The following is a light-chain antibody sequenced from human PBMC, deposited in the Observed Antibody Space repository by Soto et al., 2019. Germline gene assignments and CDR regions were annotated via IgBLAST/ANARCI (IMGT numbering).Light chain of an antibody. V-gene: IGKV3-20*01. Sequence: EIVLTQSPGTLSLSPGERTTLSCRSRKSVSSSYLAWYQQKPGQAPRLLIYGASSRATGIPDRFSGSGSGTDFTLTISKLEPEDFAVYYCQQYGSSPGTFGQGTKVEIK. J-gene: IGKJ1*01. CDR2: GAS. CDR1: KSVSSSY. CDR3: QQYGSSPGT.